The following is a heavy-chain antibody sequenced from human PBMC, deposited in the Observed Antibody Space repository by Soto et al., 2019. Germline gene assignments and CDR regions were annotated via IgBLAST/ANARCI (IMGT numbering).Heavy chain of an antibody. V-gene: IGHV1-46*03. Sequence: QVELVQSGAEVKKPGASVKVSCKASGYIFTSYYLHWVRQAPGQGLEWMGWINPFDGSRMFAQSFQGRVTFTRDTSTSTVYMELSVLRSDDTAVYYCSRVDPGETSPFDHWGQGTLVTVSS. J-gene: IGHJ4*02. CDR1: GYIFTSYY. CDR3: SRVDPGETSPFDH. CDR2: INPFDGSR. D-gene: IGHD3-10*01.